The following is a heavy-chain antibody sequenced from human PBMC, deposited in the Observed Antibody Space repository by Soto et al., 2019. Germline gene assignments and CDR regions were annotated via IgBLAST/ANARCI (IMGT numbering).Heavy chain of an antibody. V-gene: IGHV1-18*01. CDR3: ARGYYGLDV. CDR2: ISVDNGIT. J-gene: IGHJ6*02. Sequence: QVLLVQSGAEVKKPGASLKVSCKTSGYSFVRYGVSWVRQAPGQGLEWMGWISVDNGITNYARKVQGRVTLTTDTSTDTAYMELRGLKSDDTAMYFCARGYYGLDVWGQGTTIIVSS. CDR1: GYSFVRYG.